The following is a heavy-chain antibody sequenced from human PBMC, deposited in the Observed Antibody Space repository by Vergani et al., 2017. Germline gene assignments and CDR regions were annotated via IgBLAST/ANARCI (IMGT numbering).Heavy chain of an antibody. CDR3: AIIGGGYCSGGSCYAIDY. D-gene: IGHD2-15*01. CDR2: ISAYNGNT. Sequence: QVQLVPSGAEVKTPGASVKVSCKASGYTFTSYGISWARQAPGQGLEGMGWISAYNGNTKYAQKLQGRVTMPTDTTTSTAYMELRSLRCDDTAVYYCAIIGGGYCSGGSCYAIDYGGQGTLVTVSS. V-gene: IGHV1-18*01. CDR1: GYTFTSYG. J-gene: IGHJ4*02.